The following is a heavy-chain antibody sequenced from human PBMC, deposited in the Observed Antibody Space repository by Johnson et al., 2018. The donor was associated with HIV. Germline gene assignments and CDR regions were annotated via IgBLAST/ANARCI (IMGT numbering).Heavy chain of an antibody. CDR2: IWYDGSNK. CDR1: GFTFSSYG. Sequence: QMLLVESGGGVVRPGRSLRLSCAASGFTFSSYGMHWVRQAPGKGLEWVAVIWYDGSNKYYADSVKGRFTISRDNSKNTLYLQMNSLRAEDTAVYYCARDDGGGGDAFDIWGQGTMVIVSS. D-gene: IGHD2-15*01. V-gene: IGHV3-30*19. J-gene: IGHJ3*02. CDR3: ARDDGGGGDAFDI.